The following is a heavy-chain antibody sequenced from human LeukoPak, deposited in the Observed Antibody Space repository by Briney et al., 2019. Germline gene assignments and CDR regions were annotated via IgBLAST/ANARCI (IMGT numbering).Heavy chain of an antibody. D-gene: IGHD3-16*01. CDR1: GLTCTSSA. V-gene: IGHV1-58*02. J-gene: IGHJ3*02. CDR2: IVVGSGYT. Sequence: SVKVSCKASGLTCTSSAMQWVRQTRGQRLEWIGWIVVGSGYTNYAQKFQERVTVTRDMSTSTAYMELSSLRSEDTAVYYCAADTYGRDAFDIWGQGTMVTVSS. CDR3: AADTYGRDAFDI.